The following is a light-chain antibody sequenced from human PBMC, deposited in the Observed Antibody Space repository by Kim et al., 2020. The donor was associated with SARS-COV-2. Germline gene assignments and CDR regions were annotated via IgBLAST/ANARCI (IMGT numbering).Light chain of an antibody. CDR2: GAS. CDR1: QSVSSSY. J-gene: IGKJ1*01. CDR3: QQYGNSPWT. V-gene: IGKV3-20*01. Sequence: SPGQSATLSCRASQSVSSSYLAWYQQKPGQAPRLLIYGASNRATGIPDRFSGSGSGTDFTLTISRLEPEDFAVYYCQQYGNSPWTFGLGTKVDIK.